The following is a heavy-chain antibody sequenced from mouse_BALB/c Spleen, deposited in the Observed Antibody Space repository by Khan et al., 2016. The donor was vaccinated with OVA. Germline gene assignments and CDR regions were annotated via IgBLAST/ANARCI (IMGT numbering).Heavy chain of an antibody. V-gene: IGHV5-6-5*01. J-gene: IGHJ4*01. CDR1: GFTFNKYA. CDR3: ARGYYYGERDC. CDR2: ISSANNI. Sequence: EVELVESGGGLVKPGGSLKLSCAASGFTFNKYAMSWVRQTPEKRLEWVASISSANNIHYSDSVKGQFTISRDNARSILYLEMSSLRSEDTAMYYCARGYYYGERDCWGQGTSVTVSS. D-gene: IGHD1-1*01.